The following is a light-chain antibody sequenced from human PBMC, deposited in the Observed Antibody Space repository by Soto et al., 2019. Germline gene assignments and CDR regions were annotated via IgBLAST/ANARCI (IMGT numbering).Light chain of an antibody. CDR3: CSYAGRATYV. J-gene: IGLJ2*01. Sequence: QSALTQPAAVSGSPGQSITISCTGPSSDDGSYNLVSWYQQYPGKAPKLIIFEVFKRPSGVSHRFSGSKSGNTASLTISGRQAEDEANYYCCSYAGRATYVFGGGTKLTVL. CDR2: EVF. V-gene: IGLV2-23*02. CDR1: SSDDGSYNL.